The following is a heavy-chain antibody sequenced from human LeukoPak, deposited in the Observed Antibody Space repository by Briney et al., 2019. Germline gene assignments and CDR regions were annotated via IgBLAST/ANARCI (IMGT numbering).Heavy chain of an antibody. V-gene: IGHV1-2*06. D-gene: IGHD3-3*01. CDR2: INPNSGGT. CDR3: ARGLKGVLSGVVIY. CDR1: GYTFTGYY. J-gene: IGHJ4*02. Sequence: ASVKVSCQASGYTFTGYYMHWVRQAPGQRLEWMGRINPNSGGTNYAQKFQGRGTMTRDTSISTAYMELSRLRSDDTAVYSCARGLKGVLSGVVIYWGQGTLVTVSS.